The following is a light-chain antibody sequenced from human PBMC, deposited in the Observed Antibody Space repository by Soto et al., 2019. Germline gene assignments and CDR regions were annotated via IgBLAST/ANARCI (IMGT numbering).Light chain of an antibody. V-gene: IGKV3-15*01. Sequence: EVVMTQSPATLSVSPGERSTLSCRAIQSVSSNLAWYQQKAGQAPRLLIHGTSTRATGVPARFSGSGSGTESTLIISSLQSEDFELYYCQQHNYWPPSFGPGTKVDIK. CDR2: GTS. CDR3: QQHNYWPPS. J-gene: IGKJ3*01. CDR1: QSVSSN.